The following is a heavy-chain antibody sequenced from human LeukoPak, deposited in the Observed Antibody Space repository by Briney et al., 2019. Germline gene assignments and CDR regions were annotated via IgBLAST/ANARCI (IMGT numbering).Heavy chain of an antibody. V-gene: IGHV1-18*01. D-gene: IGHD3-3*01. CDR3: ARAINEYYDFWSGKYYGMDV. J-gene: IGHJ6*02. Sequence: ASVKVSCKASGYTFTSYGISWVRQAPGQGLEWMGWISAYNGNTNYAQKLQGRVTMTTDTSTSTAYMELRSLRSEDTAVYYCARAINEYYDFWSGKYYGMDVWGQGTTVTVSS. CDR1: GYTFTSYG. CDR2: ISAYNGNT.